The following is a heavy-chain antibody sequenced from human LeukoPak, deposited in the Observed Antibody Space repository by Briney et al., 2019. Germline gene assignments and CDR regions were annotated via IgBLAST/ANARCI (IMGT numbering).Heavy chain of an antibody. J-gene: IGHJ4*02. V-gene: IGHV3-21*01. D-gene: IGHD3-10*01. Sequence: GGSLRLSCAASGFTFSSYSMNWVCQTPGKGLEWVSSISSSSSYIYYADSVKGRFTISRDNAKNSLYLQMNSLRAEDTAVYYCARGPVYGSGSYRLDYWGQGTLVTVSS. CDR1: GFTFSSYS. CDR3: ARGPVYGSGSYRLDY. CDR2: ISSSSSYI.